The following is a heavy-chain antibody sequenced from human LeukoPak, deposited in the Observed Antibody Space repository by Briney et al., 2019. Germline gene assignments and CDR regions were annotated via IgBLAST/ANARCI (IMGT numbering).Heavy chain of an antibody. J-gene: IGHJ6*03. D-gene: IGHD2-2*01. CDR3: AKDFRFRGTSKFLLMDV. CDR1: GFTFDDYT. V-gene: IGHV3-43*01. Sequence: GGSLRLSCAASGFTFDDYTMHWVRQAPGKGLEWVSLISWDGGTTYYADSVKGRFTISRDNSKNSLYLQMNSLRTEDTALYYCAKDFRFRGTSKFLLMDVWGKGTTVTVSS. CDR2: ISWDGGTT.